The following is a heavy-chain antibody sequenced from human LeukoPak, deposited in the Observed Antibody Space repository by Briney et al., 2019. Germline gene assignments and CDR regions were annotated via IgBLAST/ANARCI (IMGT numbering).Heavy chain of an antibody. V-gene: IGHV3-11*01. Sequence: GGSLRLSCAASGFTFSDYYMSWIRQAPGKRLEWVSYISSSGSTIYYADSVKGRFTISRDNAKNSLYLQMNSLRAEDTAVYYCARELRFLEWLSYFDYWGQGTLVTVSS. J-gene: IGHJ4*02. D-gene: IGHD3-3*01. CDR3: ARELRFLEWLSYFDY. CDR2: ISSSGSTI. CDR1: GFTFSDYY.